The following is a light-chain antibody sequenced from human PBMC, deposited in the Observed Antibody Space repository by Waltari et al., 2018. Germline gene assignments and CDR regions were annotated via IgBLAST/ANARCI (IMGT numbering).Light chain of an antibody. CDR2: DVS. CDR3: QQYISFPLT. V-gene: IGKV1-16*02. Sequence: TCRASQDIYVYLAWFQQKSGKAPKSLNDDVSVLQGGVPSKFSGSGSGTDFTLTISNLQPEDSATYFCQQYISFPLTFGGGTKVEIK. J-gene: IGKJ4*01. CDR1: QDIYVY.